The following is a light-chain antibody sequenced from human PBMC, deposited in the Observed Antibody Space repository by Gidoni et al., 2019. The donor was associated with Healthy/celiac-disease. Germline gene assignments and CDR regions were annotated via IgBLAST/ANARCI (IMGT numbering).Light chain of an antibody. CDR1: QSISSW. CDR2: KAS. CDR3: QQYNSFPYT. Sequence: DIQMTQSPSTLSASVGDRVNITCRASQSISSWLAWYQKKPGKAPKLLIYKASSLESGVPSRFSGGGSGTELTLTISSLQPDDFATYYCQQYNSFPYTFGQGTKLEIK. J-gene: IGKJ2*01. V-gene: IGKV1-5*03.